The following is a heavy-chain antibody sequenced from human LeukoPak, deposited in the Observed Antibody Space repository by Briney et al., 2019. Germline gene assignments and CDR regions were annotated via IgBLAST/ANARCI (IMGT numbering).Heavy chain of an antibody. CDR1: GFTFSSYS. D-gene: IGHD1-26*01. J-gene: IGHJ4*02. CDR2: ISSSSSYI. CDR3: VRDLLAVGDN. V-gene: IGHV3-21*01. Sequence: GGSLRLSCAASGFTFSSYSMNWVRQAPGKGLGWVSSISSSSSYIYYADSVKGRFTISRDNAKNSLYLQMNSLRAEDTAVYYCVRDLLAVGDNWGQGTLVTVSS.